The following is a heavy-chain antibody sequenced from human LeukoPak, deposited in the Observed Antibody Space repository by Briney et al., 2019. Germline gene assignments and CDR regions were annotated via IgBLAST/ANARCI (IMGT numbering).Heavy chain of an antibody. CDR3: ARHGAAAGPFFYYYYMDV. CDR2: FYYSGGT. J-gene: IGHJ6*03. CDR1: GGSITSRSDY. V-gene: IGHV4-39*01. D-gene: IGHD6-13*01. Sequence: SETLSLTCNVSGGSITSRSDYWGWICQPPGKGLEWIGSFYYSGGTFYNPSLKSRVTIPVDTSKNQFSLNLSSVTAAGTAVYYCARHGAAAGPFFYYYYMDVWGKGTTVTVSS.